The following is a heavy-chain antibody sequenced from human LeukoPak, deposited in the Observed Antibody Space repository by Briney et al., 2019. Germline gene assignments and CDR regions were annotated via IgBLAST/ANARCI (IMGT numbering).Heavy chain of an antibody. CDR2: INAGNGNT. Sequence: ASVKVSCKASGYTFTSYAMHWVRQAPGQRLEWMGWINAGNGNTKYSHKFQGRVTISRDTSARTAYMELSSLRSEDTAVYYCASGSSSCFGLGCGMDVWGQGTTVTVSS. CDR3: ASGSSSCFGLGCGMDV. J-gene: IGHJ6*02. V-gene: IGHV1-3*01. CDR1: GYTFTSYA. D-gene: IGHD2-2*01.